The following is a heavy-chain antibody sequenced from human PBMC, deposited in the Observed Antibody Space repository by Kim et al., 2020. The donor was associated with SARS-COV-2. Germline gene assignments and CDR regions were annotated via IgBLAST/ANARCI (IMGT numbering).Heavy chain of an antibody. V-gene: IGHV3-20*01. J-gene: IGHJ2*01. Sequence: GGSLRLSCAASGFTFDDYGMSWVRQAPGKGLEWVSGINWNGGSTGYADSVKGRFTISRDNAKNSLYLQMNSLRAEDTALYHCARGPFSSTLSYFDLWGRGTLVTVSS. CDR2: INWNGGST. CDR3: ARGPFSSTLSYFDL. D-gene: IGHD6-13*01. CDR1: GFTFDDYG.